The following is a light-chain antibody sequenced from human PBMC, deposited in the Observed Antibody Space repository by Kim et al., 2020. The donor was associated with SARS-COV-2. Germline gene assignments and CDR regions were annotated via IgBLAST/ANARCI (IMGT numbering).Light chain of an antibody. CDR2: TNN. V-gene: IGLV1-44*01. Sequence: QSVLTQPPSASGTPGQSFIISCSGSSSNIGTNTVNWYQQLPGTAPKLLIYTNNLRPSGVPDRFYASKSGTSASLAISGLQSEDEADYYCAAWDDSLHGPVFGGGTQLTVL. J-gene: IGLJ3*02. CDR1: SSNIGTNT. CDR3: AAWDDSLHGPV.